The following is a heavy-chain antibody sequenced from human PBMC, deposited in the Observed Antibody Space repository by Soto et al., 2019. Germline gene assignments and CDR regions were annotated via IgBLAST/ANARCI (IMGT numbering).Heavy chain of an antibody. CDR2: SRNKANSYTT. D-gene: IGHD2-15*01. CDR1: GCSLSDHY. V-gene: IGHV3-72*01. CDR3: GRAQGCSGGSCYSAFDV. J-gene: IGHJ3*01. Sequence: EVQLVESGGGLVQPGGSLRLSCAASGCSLSDHYLDWVRQAPGKGLEWVGRSRNKANSYTTEYAASVKGRFTLSRDDSKNSLLLQMNSLKTEDTAVYYCGRAQGCSGGSCYSAFDVWGQGTMVTVSS.